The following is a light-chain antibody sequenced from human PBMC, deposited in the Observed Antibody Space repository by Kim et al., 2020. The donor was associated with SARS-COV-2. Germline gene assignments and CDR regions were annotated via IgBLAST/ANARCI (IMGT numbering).Light chain of an antibody. Sequence: QLVLTQSPSASASLGASVKLTCTLSNGHYNYAIAWHQQQPGKGPRYLMKVNSDGSHSKGDGILDRFSGSSSGAERYLTISSLQSDDEADYYCQTWGPGIRVFGGGTQLTVL. J-gene: IGLJ3*02. CDR1: NGHYNYA. V-gene: IGLV4-69*01. CDR3: QTWGPGIRV. CDR2: VNSDGSH.